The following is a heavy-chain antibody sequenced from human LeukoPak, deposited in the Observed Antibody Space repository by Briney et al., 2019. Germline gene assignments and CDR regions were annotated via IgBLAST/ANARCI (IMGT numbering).Heavy chain of an antibody. D-gene: IGHD6-13*01. V-gene: IGHV3-30-3*01. Sequence: GGSLRLSCAASGFTFSSYAMHWVRQAPGKGLEWVAVISYDGSNKYYADSVKGRFTISRDNSKNTLYLQMNSLRAEDTAVYYCARDLPAPGIAAAGNGMDVWGQGTTVTVSS. CDR1: GFTFSSYA. CDR2: ISYDGSNK. CDR3: ARDLPAPGIAAAGNGMDV. J-gene: IGHJ6*02.